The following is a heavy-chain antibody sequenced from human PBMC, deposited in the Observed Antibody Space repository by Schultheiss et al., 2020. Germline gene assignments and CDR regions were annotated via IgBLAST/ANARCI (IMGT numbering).Heavy chain of an antibody. CDR2: IYSGGST. V-gene: IGHV3-53*01. CDR1: GFTVSSNY. J-gene: IGHJ2*01. CDR3: ARDRYDYVWGSYRLVYWYFDL. D-gene: IGHD3-16*02. Sequence: GESLKISCAASGFTVSSNYMSWVRQAPGKGLEWVSVIYSGGSTYYADSVKGRFTISRDNSKNTLYLQMNSLRAEDTAVYYCARDRYDYVWGSYRLVYWYFDLWGRGTLVTVSS.